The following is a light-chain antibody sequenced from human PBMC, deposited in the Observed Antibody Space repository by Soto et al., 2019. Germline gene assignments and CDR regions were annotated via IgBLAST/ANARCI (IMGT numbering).Light chain of an antibody. CDR2: SNN. V-gene: IGLV1-44*01. CDR1: SSNIGSNT. CDR3: AAWDDRLNGWV. J-gene: IGLJ3*02. Sequence: QSVLTQPPSASGTPGQRVTISCSGSSSNIGSNTVNWYQQLPGTAPKLLIYSNNQRPSGVPDRFSGSKSGTSASLAISGLQSEDEADYYCAAWDDRLNGWVCGGGTKVTVL.